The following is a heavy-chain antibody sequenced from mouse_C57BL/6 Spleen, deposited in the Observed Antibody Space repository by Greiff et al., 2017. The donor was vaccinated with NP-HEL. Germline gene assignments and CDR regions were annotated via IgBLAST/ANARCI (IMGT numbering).Heavy chain of an antibody. Sequence: QVQLQQSGAELARPGASVKLSCKASGYTFTSYGISWVKQRTGQGLEWIGEIYPRSGNTYYNEKFKGKATLTADKSSSTAYMELRSLTSEDSAVYFCAREGYGSSLFAYWGQGTLVTVSA. D-gene: IGHD1-1*01. CDR3: AREGYGSSLFAY. CDR2: IYPRSGNT. V-gene: IGHV1-81*01. J-gene: IGHJ3*01. CDR1: GYTFTSYG.